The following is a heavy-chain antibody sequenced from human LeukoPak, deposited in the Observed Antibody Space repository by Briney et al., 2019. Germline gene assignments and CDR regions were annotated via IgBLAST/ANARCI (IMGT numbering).Heavy chain of an antibody. D-gene: IGHD1-26*01. J-gene: IGHJ6*03. V-gene: IGHV3-21*06. CDR2: TTSSSSYI. CDR3: ARDPYSRSYSADVYYYYMDV. CDR1: GFTFSSYN. Sequence: GGSLRLSCAASGFTFSSYNMNWVRLAPGKGLEWVSSTTSSSSYIYYADSVKGRFTISRDNAKNSLYLQMNSLTAEDTAVYYCARDPYSRSYSADVYYYYMDVWGKGTTVTVSS.